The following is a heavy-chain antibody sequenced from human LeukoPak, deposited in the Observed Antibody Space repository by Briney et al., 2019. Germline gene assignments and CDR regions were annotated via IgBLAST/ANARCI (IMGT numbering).Heavy chain of an antibody. Sequence: ASVKVSCKASGYSFTYYAMNWVRQAPGQGLEWMGWINPNSGGTNYAQKFQGRVTMTRDTSISTAYMELSRLRSDDTAVYYCASPRATHDAFDIWGQGTMVTVSS. V-gene: IGHV1-2*02. J-gene: IGHJ3*02. D-gene: IGHD1-26*01. CDR3: ASPRATHDAFDI. CDR2: INPNSGGT. CDR1: GYSFTYYA.